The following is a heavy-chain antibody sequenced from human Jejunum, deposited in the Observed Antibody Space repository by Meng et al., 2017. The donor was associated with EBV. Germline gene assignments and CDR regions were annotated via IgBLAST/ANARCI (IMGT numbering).Heavy chain of an antibody. Sequence: LVESGGGLIQPGGSLRLSCAASGFTFRGFWWYWVRQVPGKGLVWISRINGDGSRTTYADSVKDRFTISRDNAKNTLYLQMNSLRAEDTAVYYCAKDRNYYIDYWGQGTLVTVSS. V-gene: IGHV3-74*01. CDR1: GFTFRGFW. CDR3: AKDRNYYIDY. CDR2: INGDGSRT. J-gene: IGHJ4*02.